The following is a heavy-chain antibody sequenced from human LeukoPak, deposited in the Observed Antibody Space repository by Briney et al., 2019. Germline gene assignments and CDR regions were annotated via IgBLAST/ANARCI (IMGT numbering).Heavy chain of an antibody. CDR3: ARGHDVAVADAFDI. D-gene: IGHD6-19*01. CDR1: GGSISSSSYY. J-gene: IGHJ3*02. CDR2: IYYSGST. Sequence: SETLSLTCTVSGGSISSSSYYWGWIRQPPGKGLEWIGSIYYSGSTYYNPSLKSRVTISVDTSKNQFSLKLSSVTAADTAVYYCARGHDVAVADAFDIWGQGTMVTVSS. V-gene: IGHV4-39*07.